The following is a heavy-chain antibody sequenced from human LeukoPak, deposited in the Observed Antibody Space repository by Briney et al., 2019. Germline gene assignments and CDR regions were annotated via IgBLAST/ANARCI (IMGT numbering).Heavy chain of an antibody. J-gene: IGHJ4*02. Sequence: GGSLRLSCEASGYTFSSYWMHWVRQAPGKGLVWVSRISSDGTSRTYADSVEGRFTISRDNAKNTVYLQMDSLRPEDTAVYYCARDLFSGSYQEDFWGRGTLVTVSS. V-gene: IGHV3-74*03. CDR2: ISSDGTSR. D-gene: IGHD1-26*01. CDR1: GYTFSSYW. CDR3: ARDLFSGSYQEDF.